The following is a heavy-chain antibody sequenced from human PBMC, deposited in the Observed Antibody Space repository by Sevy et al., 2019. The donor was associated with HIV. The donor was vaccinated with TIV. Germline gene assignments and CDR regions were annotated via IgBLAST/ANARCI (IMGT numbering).Heavy chain of an antibody. J-gene: IGHJ4*02. Sequence: SQTLSLTCAISGDSVSSNSAAWNWIRQSPSRGLEWLGRTYYRSKWYNDYAVSVKSRITINPDTSENQFSLQLNSVTPEDTAVYYCARADPYYYDSSGYYYFDYWGQGTLVTVSS. CDR1: GDSVSSNSAA. CDR3: ARADPYYYDSSGYYYFDY. D-gene: IGHD3-22*01. CDR2: TYYRSKWYN. V-gene: IGHV6-1*01.